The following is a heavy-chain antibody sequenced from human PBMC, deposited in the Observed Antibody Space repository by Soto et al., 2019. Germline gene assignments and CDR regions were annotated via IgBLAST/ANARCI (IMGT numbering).Heavy chain of an antibody. V-gene: IGHV3-30-3*01. CDR2: ITYDGSNN. CDR1: GFSFRNYA. J-gene: IGHJ4*02. D-gene: IGHD6-13*01. Sequence: QVHLVESGGGVVQPGRSLRLSCAASGFSFRNYAMHWVRQAPGKGLEWVALITYDGSNNYYADSLKGRFTISRDQSKDTLFLQMNSLRPEDTAGYYCVRERRGYIPDNWGQGTLVTVAS. CDR3: VRERRGYIPDN.